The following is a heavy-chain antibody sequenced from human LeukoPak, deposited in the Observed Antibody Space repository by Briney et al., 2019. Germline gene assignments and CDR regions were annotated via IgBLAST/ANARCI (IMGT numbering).Heavy chain of an antibody. J-gene: IGHJ2*01. V-gene: IGHV3-53*01. D-gene: IGHD4-17*01. CDR1: GFTVSSNY. CDR3: AKPYGDYHWYFDL. Sequence: GGSLRLSCAASGFTVSSNYMSWVRQAPGKGLEWVSVIYSGGNTYYADSVKGRFTISRDNSKNTLYLQMNSLRAEDTAVYYRAKPYGDYHWYFDLWGRGTLVTVSS. CDR2: IYSGGNT.